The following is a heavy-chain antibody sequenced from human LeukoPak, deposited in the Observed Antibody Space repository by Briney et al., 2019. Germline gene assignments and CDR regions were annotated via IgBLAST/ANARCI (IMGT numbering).Heavy chain of an antibody. CDR1: GYSFISYW. J-gene: IGHJ4*02. CDR2: IYPGDSDT. CDR3: ARHARYCSNGVCYVDY. Sequence: GESLKISCRGSGYSFISYWIVWVRQMPGKGLEWMGIIYPGDSDTRYSPSFQGQVTISADKSISTAYLQWSSLKASDTAMYYCARHARYCSNGVCYVDYWGQGTLVTVSS. D-gene: IGHD2-8*01. V-gene: IGHV5-51*01.